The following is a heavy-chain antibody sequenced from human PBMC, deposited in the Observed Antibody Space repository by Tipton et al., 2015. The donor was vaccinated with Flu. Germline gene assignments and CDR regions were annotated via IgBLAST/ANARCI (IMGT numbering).Heavy chain of an antibody. Sequence: TLSLTCAVSGYSISSGYYWGWIRQPPGQGLEWIGSVYHTGSTHYNPSLKSRVTISVDTSTNQFSLRLTSVTAADTALYYCAGRGYSGYESVFWGQGILVTVSS. V-gene: IGHV4-38-2*01. CDR1: GYSISSGYY. CDR3: AGRGYSGYESVF. CDR2: VYHTGST. D-gene: IGHD5-12*01. J-gene: IGHJ4*02.